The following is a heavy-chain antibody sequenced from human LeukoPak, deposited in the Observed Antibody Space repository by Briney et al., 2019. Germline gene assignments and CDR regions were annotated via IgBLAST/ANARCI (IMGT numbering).Heavy chain of an antibody. V-gene: IGHV3-66*01. J-gene: IGHJ4*02. CDR1: GFTVSRNY. D-gene: IGHD2-15*01. CDR3: AKVGGGSYYFDY. CDR2: IYRGGTT. Sequence: GGSLRLSCAASGFTVSRNYMSWVRQAPGKGLEWVSLIYRGGTTYYADSVKGRFTVSRDNSKNTLDLQMNSLRAEDTAVYYCAKVGGGSYYFDYWGQGTLVTVSS.